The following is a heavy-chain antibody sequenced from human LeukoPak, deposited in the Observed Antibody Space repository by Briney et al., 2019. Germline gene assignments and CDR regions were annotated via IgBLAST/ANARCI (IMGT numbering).Heavy chain of an antibody. Sequence: GSLRLSCAASGFTFSSYSMNWVRQAPGKGLEWVSYISSSSSTIYYADSVKGRFTISRDNSKNTLYLQMNSLRAEDTAVYYCARYSGSFGVYYYYYMDVWGKGTTVTVSS. CDR2: ISSSSSTI. D-gene: IGHD1-26*01. CDR1: GFTFSSYS. J-gene: IGHJ6*03. CDR3: ARYSGSFGVYYYYYMDV. V-gene: IGHV3-48*01.